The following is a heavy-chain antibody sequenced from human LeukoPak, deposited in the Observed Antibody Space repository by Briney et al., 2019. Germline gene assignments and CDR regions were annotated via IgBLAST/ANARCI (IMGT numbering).Heavy chain of an antibody. CDR1: GFTFSSYW. CDR2: IKQDGSEK. J-gene: IGHJ5*02. Sequence: GGSLRPSCAASGFTFSSYWMSWVRQAPGKGLEWVANIKQDGSEKYYVDSVKGRFTISRDNAKNSLYLRMNSLRAEDTAVYYCARDDCSSISCYHNWFDPWGQGTLVTVSS. D-gene: IGHD2-2*01. V-gene: IGHV3-7*01. CDR3: ARDDCSSISCYHNWFDP.